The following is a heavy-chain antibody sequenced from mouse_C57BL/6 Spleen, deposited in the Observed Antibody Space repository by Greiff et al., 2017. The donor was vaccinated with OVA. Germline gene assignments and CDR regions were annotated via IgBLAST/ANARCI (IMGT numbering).Heavy chain of an antibody. Sequence: EVKLMESEGGLVQPGSSMKLSCTASGFTFSDYYMAWVRQVPEKGLEWVANINYDGSSTYYLDSLKSRFIISRDNAKNILYLQMSSLKSEDTATYYCARYDYDGHYYAMDYWGQGTSVTVSS. CDR3: ARYDYDGHYYAMDY. J-gene: IGHJ4*01. CDR2: INYDGSST. V-gene: IGHV5-16*01. CDR1: GFTFSDYY. D-gene: IGHD2-4*01.